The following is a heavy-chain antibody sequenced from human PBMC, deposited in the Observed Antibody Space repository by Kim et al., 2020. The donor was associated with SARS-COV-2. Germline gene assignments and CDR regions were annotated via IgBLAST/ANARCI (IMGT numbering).Heavy chain of an antibody. J-gene: IGHJ2*01. D-gene: IGHD3-22*01. CDR3: ARGRYYYDGSGNPRFWYFEL. CDR2: VFDSGST. V-gene: IGHV4-59*01. CDR1: GGSISYYY. Sequence: SETLSLTCTVSGGSISYYYWTWIRQPPGKGLEWIGYVFDSGSTNYNPSLKSRVTISLGTSKKQFSLQLTSVTAADTAVYYCARGRYYYDGSGNPRFWYFELWGRCTLVTVSS.